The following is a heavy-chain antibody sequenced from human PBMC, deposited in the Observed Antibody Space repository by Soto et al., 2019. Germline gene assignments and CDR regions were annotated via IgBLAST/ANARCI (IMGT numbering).Heavy chain of an antibody. Sequence: QVQLVQSGAEVKKPGASVKVSCKASGYSFTSYGISWVRQAPGQGLEWMGWISAYNGNKKYAQKLQGRVTMTTDTSTSTAYTELRSLRSDDTAVCYCARDLGQQLVDYWGQGTLVTVSS. CDR2: ISAYNGNK. CDR3: ARDLGQQLVDY. D-gene: IGHD6-13*01. CDR1: GYSFTSYG. J-gene: IGHJ4*02. V-gene: IGHV1-18*01.